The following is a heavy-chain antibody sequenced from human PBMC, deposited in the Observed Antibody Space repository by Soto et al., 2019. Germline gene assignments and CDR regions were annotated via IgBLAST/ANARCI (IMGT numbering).Heavy chain of an antibody. D-gene: IGHD2-8*01. J-gene: IGHJ4*02. V-gene: IGHV3-30-3*01. CDR3: ARDFPNYYSDY. Sequence: LRLSCAASGFTFSTYAMHWVRQAPGKGLEWVAFISYDGTNKHYADSVKGRFTISRDISGNTLYLQMNCLSADDTAVYFCARDFPNYYSDYWGQGTLVTVSS. CDR2: ISYDGTNK. CDR1: GFTFSTYA.